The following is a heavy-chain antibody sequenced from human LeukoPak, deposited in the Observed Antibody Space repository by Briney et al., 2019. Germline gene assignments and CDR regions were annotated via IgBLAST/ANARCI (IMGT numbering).Heavy chain of an antibody. V-gene: IGHV3-23*01. CDR1: GFIFSSYA. D-gene: IGHD3-16*01. Sequence: SGGSLRLSCAASGFIFSSYAMSWVRQAPGKGLEWVSGISGSDGSTYYADSVKGRFTISRDNSKNTLYLQMNSLRAEDMAVYYCAKDGGQGADYWGQGTLVSVSS. CDR3: AKDGGQGADY. J-gene: IGHJ4*02. CDR2: ISGSDGST.